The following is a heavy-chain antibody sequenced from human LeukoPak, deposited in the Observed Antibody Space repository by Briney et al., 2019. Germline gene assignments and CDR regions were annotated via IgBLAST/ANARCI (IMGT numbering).Heavy chain of an antibody. Sequence: GGSLRLSCAASGFTFSFYGMHWVRQAPGKGLEWVAFIRYDGGNKHYGDSVKGRFTISRDNSKNTLYLQMNSLRAEDTAVYYCAKDSWEVGATSEIDYWGQGTLVTVSS. D-gene: IGHD1-26*01. CDR1: GFTFSFYG. J-gene: IGHJ4*02. CDR3: AKDSWEVGATSEIDY. V-gene: IGHV3-30*02. CDR2: IRYDGGNK.